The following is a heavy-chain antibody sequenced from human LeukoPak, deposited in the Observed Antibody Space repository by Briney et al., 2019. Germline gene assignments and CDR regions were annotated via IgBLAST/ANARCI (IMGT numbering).Heavy chain of an antibody. CDR1: GGSFSGYY. V-gene: IGHV4-34*01. D-gene: IGHD6-13*01. Sequence: PSETLSLTCAVYGGSFSGYYWSWIRQPPGKGLEWIGEINHSGSTNYNPSLKSRVTISVDTSKNQFSLKLSSVTAADTAVYYCASFVSSSWRNYWGQGTLVTVSS. CDR2: INHSGST. CDR3: ASFVSSSWRNY. J-gene: IGHJ4*02.